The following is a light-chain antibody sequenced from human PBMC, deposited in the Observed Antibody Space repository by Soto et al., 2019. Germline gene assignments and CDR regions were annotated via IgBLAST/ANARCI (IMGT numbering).Light chain of an antibody. CDR2: KTS. CDR3: QQYKSFSLT. Sequence: DIQMTQSPPTLSASVGDRVTITCRASQSISSWLAWYQQKPGKAPKLLIYKTSNLESGVPSRFSGSGSGTEFSLTISSLQPDDFATYYCQQYKSFSLTFGGGTRVEVK. J-gene: IGKJ4*01. CDR1: QSISSW. V-gene: IGKV1-5*03.